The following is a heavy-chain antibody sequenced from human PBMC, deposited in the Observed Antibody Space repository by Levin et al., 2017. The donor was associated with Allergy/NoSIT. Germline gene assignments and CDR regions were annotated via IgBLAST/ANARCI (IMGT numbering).Heavy chain of an antibody. CDR3: ARDHPMRVAVAGYFDY. CDR1: GFTFSSYW. CDR2: IKQDGSEK. Sequence: GESLKISCAASGFTFSSYWMSWVRQAPGKGLEWVANIKQDGSEKYYVDSVKGRFTISRDNAKNSLYLQMNSLRAEDTAVYYCARDHPMRVAVAGYFDYWGQGTLVTVSS. D-gene: IGHD6-19*01. V-gene: IGHV3-7*01. J-gene: IGHJ4*02.